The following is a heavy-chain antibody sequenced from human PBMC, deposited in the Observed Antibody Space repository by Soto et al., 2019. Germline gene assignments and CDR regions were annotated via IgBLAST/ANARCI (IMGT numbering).Heavy chain of an antibody. D-gene: IGHD3-10*01. CDR2: ISWNGDDT. Sequence: EVQLVESGGGLVQPGGSLRLSCAASGFTFDDYAIHWVRQIPGKGLEWVSGISWNGDDTVYADSVKGRFTISRDNAKKSLYLQMDSLKTEDRAMYYCVNLRLDASGFDCWGQGTLVTVSS. V-gene: IGHV3-9*01. J-gene: IGHJ4*02. CDR3: VNLRLDASGFDC. CDR1: GFTFDDYA.